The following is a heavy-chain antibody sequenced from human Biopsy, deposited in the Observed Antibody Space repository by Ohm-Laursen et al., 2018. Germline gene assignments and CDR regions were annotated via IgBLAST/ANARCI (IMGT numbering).Heavy chain of an antibody. D-gene: IGHD2-21*02. V-gene: IGHV4-59*01. CDR3: ARDDAVTVIRGLYY. Sequence: SQTLSLTCPVSGGSISSYYWNWIRQPPGKGLEWIGYIYYSGTTDYSPSLKSRVTISIDKSKNQFFLKLSSVTAEDTAVYYCARDDAVTVIRGLYYWDQGALVTVSS. CDR1: GGSISSYY. CDR2: IYYSGTT. J-gene: IGHJ4*02.